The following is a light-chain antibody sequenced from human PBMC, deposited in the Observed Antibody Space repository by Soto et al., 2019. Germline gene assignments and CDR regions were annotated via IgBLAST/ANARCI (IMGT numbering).Light chain of an antibody. CDR2: WAS. CDR1: QSVLYSSNNKNY. Sequence: DIVMTQSPDSLAVSLGERATINCKSSQSVLYSSNNKNYLAWYQQKPGQPPKLLIYWASTRESGDPDRFSGSGSGTDFTLTISSLQAEDGAVYYCQQYYSTPLTFGGGTKVEIK. CDR3: QQYYSTPLT. V-gene: IGKV4-1*01. J-gene: IGKJ4*01.